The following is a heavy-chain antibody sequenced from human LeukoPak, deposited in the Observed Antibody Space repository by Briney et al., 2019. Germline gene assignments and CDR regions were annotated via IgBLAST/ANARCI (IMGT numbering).Heavy chain of an antibody. D-gene: IGHD1-26*01. CDR2: ISSSSTYT. J-gene: IGHJ4*02. V-gene: IGHV3-21*06. Sequence: GRSLRLSCAASGFSFSSYVMNWARQTPGKGLEWVSSISSSSTYTHYADSVKGRFTISRDNAKNSLYLQMNSLRVEDTAVYYCTRDVASYYGYWGQGTLVTVSS. CDR3: TRDVASYYGY. CDR1: GFSFSSYV.